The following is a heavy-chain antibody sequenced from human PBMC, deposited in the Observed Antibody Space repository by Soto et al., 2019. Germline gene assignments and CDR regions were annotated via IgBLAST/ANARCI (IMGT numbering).Heavy chain of an antibody. CDR3: ARGAGRRCSGGSCYSYFDY. V-gene: IGHV1-8*01. CDR2: MNPNSGNT. CDR1: GYTFTSYD. D-gene: IGHD2-15*01. J-gene: IGHJ4*02. Sequence: QVQLVQSGAEVKKPGASVKVSCKASGYTFTSYDINWVRQATGQGLEWMGWMNPNSGNTGYAQKFQGRVTMTRNTSISTAYMERSSLRSEDTAVYYCARGAGRRCSGGSCYSYFDYWGQGTLVTVSS.